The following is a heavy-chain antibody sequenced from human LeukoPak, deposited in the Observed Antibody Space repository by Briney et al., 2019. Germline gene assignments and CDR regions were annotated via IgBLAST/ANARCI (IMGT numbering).Heavy chain of an antibody. CDR3: ARGYSYGYPLDY. V-gene: IGHV1-3*01. CDR2: INAGNGNT. D-gene: IGHD5-18*01. Sequence: ASVKVSCKASGYTLTSYAMHWVRQAPGQRLEWMGWINAGNGNTKYSQKFQGRVTITRDTSASTAYMELSSLRSEDTAVYYCARGYSYGYPLDYWGQGTLVTVSS. CDR1: GYTLTSYA. J-gene: IGHJ4*02.